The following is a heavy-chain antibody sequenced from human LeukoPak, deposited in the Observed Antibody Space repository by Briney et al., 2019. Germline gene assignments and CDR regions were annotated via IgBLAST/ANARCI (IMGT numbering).Heavy chain of an antibody. Sequence: GESLRISCKGSGYSFTTYWITWVRQMPGKGLEWMGTIVPSDSYTNYSPSFQGHVTISADKSITTAYLQWSSLEASDSAIYFCARVKSRGNFDYWGQGTLVTVSS. CDR2: IVPSDSYT. D-gene: IGHD3-10*01. CDR1: GYSFTTYW. CDR3: ARVKSRGNFDY. J-gene: IGHJ4*02. V-gene: IGHV5-10-1*01.